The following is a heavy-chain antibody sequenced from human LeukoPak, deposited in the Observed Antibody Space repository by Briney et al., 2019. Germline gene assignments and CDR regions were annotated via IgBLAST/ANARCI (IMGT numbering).Heavy chain of an antibody. V-gene: IGHV3-9*01. J-gene: IGHJ6*02. D-gene: IGHD1-26*01. Sequence: GGSLRLSCTVSGFTFDDYAMHWVRHTPGKGLEWVAGITWNRDNIGYGDSVKGRFTISRDNVKNVLYLQMNSLRPEDTALYYCAKDLNSAITSALVLDAWGQGTTV. CDR3: AKDLNSAITSALVLDA. CDR2: ITWNRDNI. CDR1: GFTFDDYA.